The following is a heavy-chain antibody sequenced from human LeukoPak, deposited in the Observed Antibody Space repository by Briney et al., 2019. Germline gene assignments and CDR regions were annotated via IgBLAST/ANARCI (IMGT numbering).Heavy chain of an antibody. V-gene: IGHV1-46*01. Sequence: EASVKVSCKPSGYTFTRDYMHWVRQAPRQGLEWMGIINPSGGYTTYAQKFQGRVTMTRDTSTSTVYMELSSLRSEETAVYYCASPNSYGLYYFDYWGQGTLVTVSS. CDR3: ASPNSYGLYYFDY. CDR1: GYTFTRDY. J-gene: IGHJ4*02. D-gene: IGHD5-18*01. CDR2: INPSGGYT.